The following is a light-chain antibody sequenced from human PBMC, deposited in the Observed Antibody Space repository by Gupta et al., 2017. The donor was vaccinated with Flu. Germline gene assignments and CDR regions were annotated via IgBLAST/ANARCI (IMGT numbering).Light chain of an antibody. CDR2: DAS. CDR3: QQRSIGRT. V-gene: IGKV3-11*01. CDR1: QSVDNS. Sequence: EIVLTQSPATLSLLPGERADLSCRASQSVDNSLAWYQHKPGQAPRLLIYDASKRATGIPARFSGSGSGTDFTLTISRLEPEDFAIYHCQQRSIGRTFGQGTKVEIK. J-gene: IGKJ1*01.